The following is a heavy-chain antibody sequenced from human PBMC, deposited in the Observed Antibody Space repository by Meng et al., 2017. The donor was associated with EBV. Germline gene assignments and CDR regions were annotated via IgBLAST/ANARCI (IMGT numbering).Heavy chain of an antibody. CDR3: VRELVGGTFDY. CDR2: IIPAGGNT. J-gene: IGHJ4*02. CDR1: GYTFTSYY. D-gene: IGHD1/OR15-1a*01. V-gene: IGHV1-46*01. Sequence: QVQLGQAGAEVKKPGASVKVSCKASGYTFTSYYLHWVRQDPGQGLEWMGIIIPAGGNTNYAQKFRGRFTMTRDTSTSTVYMDLSILTSEDTAVYYCVRELVGGTFDYWGQGTLVTVSS.